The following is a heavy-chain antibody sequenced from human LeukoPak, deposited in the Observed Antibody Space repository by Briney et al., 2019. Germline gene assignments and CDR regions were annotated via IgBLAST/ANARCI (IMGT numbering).Heavy chain of an antibody. V-gene: IGHV4-59*01. CDR3: ARDRVTIFGVDAFDI. D-gene: IGHD3-3*01. CDR2: IYYSGST. Sequence: SETLSLTCTVSGGSISSYYWSWIRQPPGKGLEWIGDIYYSGSTNYNPSLKSRVTISVDTSKNQFSLKLSSVTAADTAVYYCARDRVTIFGVDAFDIWGQGTMVTVSS. CDR1: GGSISSYY. J-gene: IGHJ3*02.